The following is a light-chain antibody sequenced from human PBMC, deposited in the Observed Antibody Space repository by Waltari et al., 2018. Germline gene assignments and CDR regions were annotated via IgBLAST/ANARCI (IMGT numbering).Light chain of an antibody. CDR1: QNINSW. J-gene: IGKJ4*01. CDR2: TTS. V-gene: IGKV1D-16*01. CDR3: QNRRDWPLLT. Sequence: DIQMTQSPSSLSASVGDRVTITCRASQNINSWLAWYQQKPEKAPKSLIYTTSSLQSGVPSRFSGSVSGTDFTLTISSLEPEDFAVYYCQNRRDWPLLTFGGGTKVEIK.